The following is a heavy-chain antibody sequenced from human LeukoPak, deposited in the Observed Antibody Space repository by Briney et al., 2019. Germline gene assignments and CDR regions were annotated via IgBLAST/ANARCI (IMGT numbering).Heavy chain of an antibody. CDR3: ARGRSIIGWSGESNDAFDI. V-gene: IGHV3-21*01. D-gene: IGHD3-10*01. Sequence: PGGSLRLSCAASGFTFSSYSMNWVRQAPGKGLEWVSSISSSSSYIYYADSVKGRFTISRDNAKNSLYLQMNSLRAEDTAVYYCARGRSIIGWSGESNDAFDIWGQGTMVTVSS. CDR2: ISSSSSYI. J-gene: IGHJ3*02. CDR1: GFTFSSYS.